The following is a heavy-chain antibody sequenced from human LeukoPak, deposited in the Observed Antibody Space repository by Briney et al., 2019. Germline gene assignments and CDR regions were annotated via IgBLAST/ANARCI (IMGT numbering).Heavy chain of an antibody. CDR3: ARDYIAVAGSYFDY. J-gene: IGHJ4*02. CDR2: IWYDGSNK. V-gene: IGHV3-33*01. D-gene: IGHD6-19*01. Sequence: GGSLRLSCAASGFTFSSYGMHWVRQAPGKGLEWVAVIWYDGSNKYYADSVKGRFTISRDNSKNTLYLQMNSLRAEGTAVYYCARDYIAVAGSYFDYWGQGTLVTVSS. CDR1: GFTFSSYG.